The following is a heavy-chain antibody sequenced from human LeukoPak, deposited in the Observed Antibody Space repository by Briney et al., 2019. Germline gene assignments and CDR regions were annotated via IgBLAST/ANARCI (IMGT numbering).Heavy chain of an antibody. V-gene: IGHV3-48*01. CDR3: ARGYGRFDY. D-gene: IGHD5-18*01. CDR2: ISSSSSTI. J-gene: IGHJ4*02. Sequence: GGSLRLSCAASGFTFSSYSMNWVRQAPGKGLQWVSYISSSSSTIYYADSVKGRFTISRDNAKNSLYLQMNSLRAEDTAIYYCARGYGRFDYWGQGTLVIVSS. CDR1: GFTFSSYS.